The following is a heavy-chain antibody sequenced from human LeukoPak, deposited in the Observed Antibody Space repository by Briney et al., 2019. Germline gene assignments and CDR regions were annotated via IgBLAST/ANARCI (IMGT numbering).Heavy chain of an antibody. V-gene: IGHV1-46*01. D-gene: IGHD3-10*02. CDR2: INPSGGST. CDR1: GYTFTSYY. J-gene: IGHJ6*03. Sequence: ASVKVSCKASGYTFTSYYMHWVRQAPGQGLEWMGIINPSGGSTSYAQKFQGRVTMTRDVSTSTVYMELSSLRSEDTAVYYCARCSGSYYYYYYYYMDVWGKGTTVTVSS. CDR3: ARCSGSYYYYYYYYMDV.